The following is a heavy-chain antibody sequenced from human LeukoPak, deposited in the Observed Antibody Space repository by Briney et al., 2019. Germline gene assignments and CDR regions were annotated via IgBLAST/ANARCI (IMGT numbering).Heavy chain of an antibody. V-gene: IGHV4-31*03. Sequence: SQTLSLTCTVSGGSISSGGYYWSWLRQHPGRGLEWVGCIYYSGSTYYNPSLKSRVTISVDTSKNQFSLKLSSVTAADTAVYYCAGEIRGYSGYDASYYYYLDVWGKGTTVTVSS. D-gene: IGHD5-12*01. CDR2: IYYSGST. J-gene: IGHJ6*03. CDR3: AGEIRGYSGYDASYYYYLDV. CDR1: GGSISSGGYY.